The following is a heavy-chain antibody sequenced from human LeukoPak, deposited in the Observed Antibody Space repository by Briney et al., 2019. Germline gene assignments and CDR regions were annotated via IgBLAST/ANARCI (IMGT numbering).Heavy chain of an antibody. D-gene: IGHD6-13*01. CDR1: GLTFRNYA. Sequence: GGSLRLSCAASGLTFRNYAMSWVRQAPGKGLEWVSVICANDGNTYYADAVKGRFTISRDNSKDTLYLQMDSLRAEDTAVYYCAKELYGSSWYVFDYWGQGTLVTVST. V-gene: IGHV3-23*01. CDR3: AKELYGSSWYVFDY. J-gene: IGHJ4*02. CDR2: ICANDGNT.